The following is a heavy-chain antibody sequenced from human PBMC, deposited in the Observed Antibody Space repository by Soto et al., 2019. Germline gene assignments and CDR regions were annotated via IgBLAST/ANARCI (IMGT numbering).Heavy chain of an antibody. Sequence: QVQLVESGGGVVQPGRSLRLTCAASGFTFSPYGMHWVRQAPGKGLEWVAIIWNDGITKRYADSVKGRFTISRDNSKNNMYLEMNSLRAEDTAVYYCARDGAHYEIDSWGQGTQVTVSS. D-gene: IGHD3-22*01. V-gene: IGHV3-33*01. J-gene: IGHJ4*02. CDR1: GFTFSPYG. CDR3: ARDGAHYEIDS. CDR2: IWNDGITK.